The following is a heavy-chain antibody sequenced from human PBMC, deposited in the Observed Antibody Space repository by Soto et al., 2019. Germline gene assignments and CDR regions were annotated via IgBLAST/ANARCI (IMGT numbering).Heavy chain of an antibody. J-gene: IGHJ5*02. D-gene: IGHD3-16*01. Sequence: EVRLVESGGGSVQPGMSLRLSCGGSAFNIPDRAMHWVRQAPGKGLEWVSGSYWNSARIDYADSVKGRFTISRDNAKNSLYLQMNSLKTEDTACFSCTRETDAGGRDTGGKGTRATVPS. CDR2: SYWNSARI. CDR1: AFNIPDRA. V-gene: IGHV3-9*01. CDR3: TRETDAGGRDT.